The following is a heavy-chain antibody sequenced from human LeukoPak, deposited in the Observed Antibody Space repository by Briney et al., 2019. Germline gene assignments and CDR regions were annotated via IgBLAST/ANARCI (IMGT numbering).Heavy chain of an antibody. V-gene: IGHV4-59*01. Sequence: SETLSLTCAVSDDSFSSYYWTWIRQPPGKGLEWIGYISYIGSTNYNPSLKSRVTISIDTSKNQFSLKLSSVTAADTAVYYCARDLVTVTKGFDIWGQGTMVSVSS. J-gene: IGHJ3*02. CDR2: ISYIGST. CDR3: ARDLVTVTKGFDI. D-gene: IGHD4-17*01. CDR1: DDSFSSYY.